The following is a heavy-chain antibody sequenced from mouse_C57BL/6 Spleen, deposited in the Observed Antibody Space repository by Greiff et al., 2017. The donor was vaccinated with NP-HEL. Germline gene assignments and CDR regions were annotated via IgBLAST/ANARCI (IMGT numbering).Heavy chain of an antibody. D-gene: IGHD1-1*01. CDR1: GFTFSSYA. J-gene: IGHJ3*01. CDR2: ISDGGSYT. Sequence: EVKVVESGGGLVKPGGSLKLSCAASGFTFSSYAMSWVRQTPEKRLEWVATISDGGSYTYYPDNVKGRFTISRDNAKNNLYLQMSHLKSEDTAMYYCARPITTVVATPFAYWGQGTLVTVSA. CDR3: ARPITTVVATPFAY. V-gene: IGHV5-4*03.